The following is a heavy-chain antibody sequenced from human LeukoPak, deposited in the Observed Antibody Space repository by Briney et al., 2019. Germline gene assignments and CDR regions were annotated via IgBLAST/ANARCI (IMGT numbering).Heavy chain of an antibody. J-gene: IGHJ4*02. V-gene: IGHV3-30*18. Sequence: GGSLRLSCTASGFSFTDYGMHWVRQAPGKGLEWVAIMSYDGSNKYYADSVKGRFTISRDNSKNTLYLQMNSLRAEDTAVYYCAKNSRGYSYGYLDYWGQGTLVTVSS. CDR3: AKNSRGYSYGYLDY. CDR1: GFSFTDYG. D-gene: IGHD5-18*01. CDR2: MSYDGSNK.